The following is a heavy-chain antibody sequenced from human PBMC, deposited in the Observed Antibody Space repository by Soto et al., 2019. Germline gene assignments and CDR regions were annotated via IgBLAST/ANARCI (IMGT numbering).Heavy chain of an antibody. V-gene: IGHV3-64*01. D-gene: IGHD2-8*01. CDR1: GFTFSSYA. Sequence: PCGSLRLSCAASGFTFSSYAMHWVRQAPGKGLEYVSAISSNGGSTYYANSVKGRFTISRDNSKNTLYLQMGSLRAEDMAVYYCARDRMSAFDIWGQGTMVTVSS. CDR3: ARDRMSAFDI. J-gene: IGHJ3*02. CDR2: ISSNGGST.